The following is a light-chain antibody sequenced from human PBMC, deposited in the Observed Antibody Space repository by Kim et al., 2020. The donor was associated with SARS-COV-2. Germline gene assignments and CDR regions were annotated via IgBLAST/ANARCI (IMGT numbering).Light chain of an antibody. CDR2: MNS. V-gene: IGLV1-47*01. J-gene: IGLJ3*02. CDR3: AAWDDSLRGGV. Sequence: QSVLTQPPSASGTPGQRVTISCSGGSSSIGSNYVYWYQQLPGSAPKLLIYMNSQRPSGVPDRFSGSKSGTSASLAISGLRSEDEADYYCAAWDDSLRGGVFGGGTQLTVL. CDR1: SSSIGSNY.